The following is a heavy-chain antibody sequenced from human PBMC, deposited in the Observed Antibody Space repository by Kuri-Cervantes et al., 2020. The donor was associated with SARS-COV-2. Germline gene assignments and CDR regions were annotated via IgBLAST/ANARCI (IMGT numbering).Heavy chain of an antibody. CDR1: GFTFSSYA. V-gene: IGHV3-30*01. D-gene: IGHD2-2*02. CDR2: ISYDGSNK. Sequence: GGSLRLSCAASGFTFSSYAMHWVRQAPGKGLERVAVISYDGSNKYYADSVKGRFTIPRDYSKNTLYVQMNSLRAEDTAVYYYAREGGCYSTRTYYYYGLDVWGQGTTVTVSS. J-gene: IGHJ6*02. CDR3: AREGGCYSTRTYYYYGLDV.